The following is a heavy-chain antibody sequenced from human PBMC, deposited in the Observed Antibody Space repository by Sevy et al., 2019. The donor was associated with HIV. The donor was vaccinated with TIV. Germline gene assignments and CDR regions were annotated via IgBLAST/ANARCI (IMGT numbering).Heavy chain of an antibody. V-gene: IGHV3-23*01. D-gene: IGHD2-2*01. J-gene: IGHJ6*02. CDR1: GFTFSSYA. Sequence: GGSLRLSWAASGFTFSSYAMSWVRQAPGKGLEWVSAISGSGGSTYYADSVKGRFTISRDNSKNTLYLQMNSLRAEDTAVYYCAKDLNFVVVPAANGMDVWGQGTTVTVSS. CDR2: ISGSGGST. CDR3: AKDLNFVVVPAANGMDV.